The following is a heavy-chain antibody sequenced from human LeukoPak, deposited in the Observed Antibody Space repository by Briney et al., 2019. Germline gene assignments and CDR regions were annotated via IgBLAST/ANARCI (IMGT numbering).Heavy chain of an antibody. V-gene: IGHV3-33*01. J-gene: IGHJ3*02. CDR1: GFTFSSYG. CDR2: IWYDGSNK. CDR3: AREVVESGYDLDAFDI. Sequence: PGGSLRLSCAASGFTFSSYGMHWVRRAPGKGLEWVAVIWYDGSNKYYADSVKGRFTISRDNSKNTLYLQMNSLRAEDTAVYYCAREVVESGYDLDAFDIWGQGTMVTVSS. D-gene: IGHD5-12*01.